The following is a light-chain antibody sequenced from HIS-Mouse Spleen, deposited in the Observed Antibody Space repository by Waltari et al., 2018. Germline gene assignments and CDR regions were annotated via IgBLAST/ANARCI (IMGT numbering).Light chain of an antibody. V-gene: IGKV1-5*03. J-gene: IGKJ2*01. Sequence: DIQMTQSHSTLSASVGDRVTITCRASQSISSWLAWYQQKPGKAPKLLIYKASSLESGVPSRFSGSGSGTEFTLTISSLQPDDFATYYCQQYNSYTFGQGTKLEIK. CDR2: KAS. CDR1: QSISSW. CDR3: QQYNSYT.